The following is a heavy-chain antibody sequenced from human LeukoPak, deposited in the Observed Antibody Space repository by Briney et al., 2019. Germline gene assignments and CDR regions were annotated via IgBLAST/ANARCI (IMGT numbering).Heavy chain of an antibody. V-gene: IGHV1-2*02. J-gene: IGHJ4*02. CDR1: GYTFTGYY. D-gene: IGHD6-6*01. CDR2: INPNSGGT. CDR3: ASPGYSSSPPRGY. Sequence: ASVKVSCKASGYTFTGYYMHWVRQAPGQGLEWMGWINPNSGGTNYAQKFQGRVTTTRDTSISTAYMELSRLRSDDTAVYYCASPGYSSSPPRGYWGQGTLVTVSS.